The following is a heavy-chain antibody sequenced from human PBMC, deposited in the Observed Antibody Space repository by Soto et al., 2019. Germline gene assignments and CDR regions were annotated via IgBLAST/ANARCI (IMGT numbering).Heavy chain of an antibody. CDR3: ARAAYGDYANWFDP. Sequence: ASVKVSCKAFGYTFTGYYMHGVRQAPGQGLEWMGWINPNSGGTNYAQKFQGWVTMTRDTSISTAYMELSRLRSDDTAVYYCARAAYGDYANWFDPWGQGTLVTVSS. V-gene: IGHV1-2*04. CDR1: GYTFTGYY. D-gene: IGHD4-17*01. CDR2: INPNSGGT. J-gene: IGHJ5*02.